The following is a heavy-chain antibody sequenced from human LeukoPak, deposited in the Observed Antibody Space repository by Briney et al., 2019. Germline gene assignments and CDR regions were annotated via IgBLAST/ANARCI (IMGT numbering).Heavy chain of an antibody. J-gene: IGHJ4*02. CDR1: GFTITNYG. CDR2: VLYDGTNK. V-gene: IGHV3-33*03. D-gene: IGHD3-3*01. CDR3: ATDRGWRTSGYYLYYFEY. Sequence: GGSLRLSCVASGFTITNYGMHWARQAPGKGLEWVAVVLYDGTNKYNAGSVKGRFTISRDNSKNSLYLQMSSLRAEDTAVYYCATDRGWRTSGYYLYYFEYWGQGTLVTYSS.